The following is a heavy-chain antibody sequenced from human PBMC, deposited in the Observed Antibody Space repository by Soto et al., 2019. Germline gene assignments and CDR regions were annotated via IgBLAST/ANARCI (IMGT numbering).Heavy chain of an antibody. CDR3: ATDAPGIAARLPYYYGMDV. V-gene: IGHV1-24*01. J-gene: IGHJ6*02. Sequence: ASVKVSCKVSGHTLTELSMHWVRQAPGKGLEWMGGFDPEDGETIYAQKFQGRVTMTEDTSTDTAYMELSSLRSEDTAVYYCATDAPGIAARLPYYYGMDVWGQGTTVTVSS. CDR2: FDPEDGET. D-gene: IGHD6-6*01. CDR1: GHTLTELS.